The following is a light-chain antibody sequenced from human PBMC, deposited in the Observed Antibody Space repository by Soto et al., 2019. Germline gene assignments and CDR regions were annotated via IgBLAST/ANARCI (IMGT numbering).Light chain of an antibody. CDR2: YDS. Sequence: SYELTQPPSLSVAPGKTATITCGGTSIGTKSVHWFQQRPDQAPILVISYDSDRPSGIPERFSGSNSGNTATLTISRVEAGDEADYYCQVWDRSSDHVLFGGGTKLTVL. CDR3: QVWDRSSDHVL. CDR1: SIGTKS. V-gene: IGLV3-21*04. J-gene: IGLJ2*01.